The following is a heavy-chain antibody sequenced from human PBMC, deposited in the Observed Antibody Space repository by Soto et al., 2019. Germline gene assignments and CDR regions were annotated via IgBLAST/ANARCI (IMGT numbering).Heavy chain of an antibody. CDR3: TRESPDCSVGSFYPLN. D-gene: IGHD2-15*01. V-gene: IGHV3-49*05. Sequence: EVQLVESGGGLVKPGRSLRLSCTASGFTFGDYAMSWFRQAPGKGLEWVNFIRSNIYDGTTEYAASVKGRFIISRDDSKSIAYLQMNSLKTEDTGVYYCTRESPDCSVGSFYPLNWGQGTLVTVSS. J-gene: IGHJ4*02. CDR1: GFTFGDYA. CDR2: IRSNIYDGTT.